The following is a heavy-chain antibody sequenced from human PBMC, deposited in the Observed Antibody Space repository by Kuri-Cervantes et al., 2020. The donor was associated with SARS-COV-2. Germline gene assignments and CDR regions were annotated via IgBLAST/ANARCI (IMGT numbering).Heavy chain of an antibody. CDR3: ARDLTLGYCSGGSCYYYYYGMDV. CDR1: GFTFSSYW. CDR2: INSDGSST. V-gene: IGHV3-74*01. D-gene: IGHD2-15*01. Sequence: ETLSLTCAASGFTFSSYWMHWVGQAPGKGLVWVSRINSDGSSTSYADSVKGRFTISRDNAKNTLYLQMNSLRAEDTAVYYCARDLTLGYCSGGSCYYYYYGMDVWGQGTTVTVSS. J-gene: IGHJ6*02.